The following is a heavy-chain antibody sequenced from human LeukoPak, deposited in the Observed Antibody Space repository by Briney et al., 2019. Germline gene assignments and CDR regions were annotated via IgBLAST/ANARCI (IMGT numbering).Heavy chain of an antibody. D-gene: IGHD3-22*01. J-gene: IGHJ6*03. CDR2: ISSSSSYI. CDR1: GFTFSNNN. V-gene: IGHV3-21*01. CDR3: ARDPYSSGYYPYYYMDV. Sequence: GGSLRLSCAASGFTFSNNNMNWFRQAPGKGLEWVSSISSSSSYIYYADSVKGRFTISRDNAKNSLYLQMNSLRAEDTAVYYCARDPYSSGYYPYYYMDVWGKGTTVTVSS.